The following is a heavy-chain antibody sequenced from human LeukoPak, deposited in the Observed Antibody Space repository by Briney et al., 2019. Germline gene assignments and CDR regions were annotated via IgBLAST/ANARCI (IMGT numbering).Heavy chain of an antibody. V-gene: IGHV3-21*01. CDR2: FTSRSGSI. J-gene: IGHJ5*02. CDR3: AKGGYNWFDP. Sequence: GGSLRLSCTASGFSFSSYSMTWVRKAPGKGLEWVSSFTSRSGSIYYADSVKGRFTISRDNAKKSLYLQMNSLRIEDTAVYYCAKGGYNWFDPWGQGTLVTVSS. CDR1: GFSFSSYS. D-gene: IGHD3-16*01.